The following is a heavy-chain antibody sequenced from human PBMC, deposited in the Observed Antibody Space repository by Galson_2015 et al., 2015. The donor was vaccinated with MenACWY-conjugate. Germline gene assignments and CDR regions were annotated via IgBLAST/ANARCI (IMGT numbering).Heavy chain of an antibody. CDR1: GFTFSDYY. CDR3: ARPGLTIPAAGGFDY. D-gene: IGHD6-13*01. J-gene: IGHJ4*02. CDR2: ISSSSSST. Sequence: SLRLSCAASGFTFSDYYMSWIRQAPGKGLEWLSYISSSSSSTNYADSVKGRSTISRDNAKNSLYLQMNSLRAEDTAVYYCARPGLTIPAAGGFDYWGQGALVTVSS. V-gene: IGHV3-11*06.